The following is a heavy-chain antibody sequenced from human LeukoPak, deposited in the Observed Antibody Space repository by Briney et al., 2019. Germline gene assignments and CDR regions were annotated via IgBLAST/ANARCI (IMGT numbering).Heavy chain of an antibody. Sequence: GFTFXXHYMDWVRQAPGKGLEWVGRTRNKANSYTTEYAASVKGRFTISRDDSKNSLYLQMNSLKTEDTAVYYCARDRSDYVWGSHIDYWGQGTLVTVSS. D-gene: IGHD3-16*01. CDR3: ARDRSDYVWGSHIDY. J-gene: IGHJ4*02. CDR1: GFTFXXHY. V-gene: IGHV3-72*01. CDR2: TRNKANSYTT.